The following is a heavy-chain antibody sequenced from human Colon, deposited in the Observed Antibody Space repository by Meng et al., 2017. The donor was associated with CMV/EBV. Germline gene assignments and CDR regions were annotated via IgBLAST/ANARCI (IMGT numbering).Heavy chain of an antibody. CDR1: GGSVSSSSDY. V-gene: IGHV4-39*07. CDR3: ARTHYDFWSGYHLDY. Sequence: ESLKISCTVSGGSVSSSSDYWGWIRQPPGKGLEWIGSIYYSGSTNYNPSLKSRVTISVDTSKNQFSLKLSSVTAADTAVYYCARTHYDFWSGYHLDYWGQGTLVTVSS. CDR2: IYYSGST. D-gene: IGHD3-3*01. J-gene: IGHJ4*02.